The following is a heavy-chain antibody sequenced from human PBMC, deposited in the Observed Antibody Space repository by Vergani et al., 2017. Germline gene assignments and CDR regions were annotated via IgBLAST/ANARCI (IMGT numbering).Heavy chain of an antibody. CDR1: GGSISSSSYY. J-gene: IGHJ3*01. CDR3: ARHSGSIRSAFDF. D-gene: IGHD1-26*01. V-gene: IGHV4-39*01. Sequence: QLQLQESGPGLVKPSETLSLTCTVSGGSISSSSYYWGWIRQPPGKGLEWIGSIYYSGSTYYNPSLKSRVTISVDTSKNQFSLKLISVTAADTAVYYCARHSGSIRSAFDFWGQGTMVTVSS. CDR2: IYYSGST.